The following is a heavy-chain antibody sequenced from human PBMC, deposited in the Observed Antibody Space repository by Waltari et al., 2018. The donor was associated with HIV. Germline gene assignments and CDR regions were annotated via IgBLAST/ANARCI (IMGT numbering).Heavy chain of an antibody. Sequence: QVQLVESGGGVVQPGRSLRLSCAAFGFTFSNFAMHWVRQAPGKGLEWVAVIWYDGDNKYYADSVKGRFTISRDNSKNTLYLQMNSLRVEDTAVYYCARGGYYYDISGYYHYWGQGTLVTVSS. V-gene: IGHV3-33*01. CDR2: IWYDGDNK. D-gene: IGHD3-22*01. CDR3: ARGGYYYDISGYYHY. CDR1: GFTFSNFA. J-gene: IGHJ4*02.